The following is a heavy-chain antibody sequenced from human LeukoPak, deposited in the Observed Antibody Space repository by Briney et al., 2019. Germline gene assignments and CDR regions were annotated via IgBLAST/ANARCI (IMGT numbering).Heavy chain of an antibody. V-gene: IGHV4-59*01. J-gene: IGHJ6*02. CDR1: GGSFSGYY. CDR3: ARDTYYYDSSGYYVGYYGMDV. CDR2: IYYSGST. D-gene: IGHD3-22*01. Sequence: ASETLSLTCAVYGGSFSGYYWSWIRQPPGKGLEWIGYIYYSGSTKYNPSLKSRVTISVDTSKNQFSLKLSSVTAADTAVYYCARDTYYYDSSGYYVGYYGMDVWGQGTTVTVSS.